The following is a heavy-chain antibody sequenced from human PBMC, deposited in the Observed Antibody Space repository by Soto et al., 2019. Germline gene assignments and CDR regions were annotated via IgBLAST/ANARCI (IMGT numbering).Heavy chain of an antibody. V-gene: IGHV1-46*01. D-gene: IGHD3-3*01. CDR1: GYTFTSNY. J-gene: IGHJ6*02. Sequence: ASVKVSCKASGYTFTSNYMHWVRQAPGQGLEWMGIINPSGGSTSYAQKFQGRVTMTRNTSISTAYMELSSLRSEDTAVYYCARVLSWASYYDFWSGYYNYYYYGMDVWGQGTTVTVSS. CDR3: ARVLSWASYYDFWSGYYNYYYYGMDV. CDR2: INPSGGST.